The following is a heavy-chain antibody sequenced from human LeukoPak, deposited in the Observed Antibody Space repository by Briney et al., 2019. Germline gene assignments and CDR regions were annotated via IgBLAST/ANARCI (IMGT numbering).Heavy chain of an antibody. J-gene: IGHJ4*02. CDR3: AKSLEWLGIIDY. V-gene: IGHV3-23*01. CDR2: ISGSGGRT. CDR1: GFTFSSYA. D-gene: IGHD3-3*01. Sequence: GGSLRLSCAASGFTFSSYAMSWVRQAPGKGLEWVSAISGSGGRTYYADSVKGRFTISRGNSKNTLYLQMNSLRAEDTAVYYCAKSLEWLGIIDYWGQGTLVAVSS.